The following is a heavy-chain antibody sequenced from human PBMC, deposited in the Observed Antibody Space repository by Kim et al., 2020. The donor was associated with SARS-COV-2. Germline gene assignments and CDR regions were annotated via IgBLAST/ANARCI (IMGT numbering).Heavy chain of an antibody. J-gene: IGHJ4*02. CDR2: ITGSGDST. D-gene: IGHD6-13*01. V-gene: IGHV3-23*01. Sequence: GGSLRLSCAASGFTFSTYAMGWVRQAPGKGLEWVSGITGSGDSTYYADSVKGRFTISRENSRNTLYLQMNSLTAEDTAIYFCASYTTSWYYLDNWGQGTL. CDR1: GFTFSTYA. CDR3: ASYTTSWYYLDN.